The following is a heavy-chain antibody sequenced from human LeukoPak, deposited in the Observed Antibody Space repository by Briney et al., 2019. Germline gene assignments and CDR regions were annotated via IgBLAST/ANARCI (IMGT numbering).Heavy chain of an antibody. Sequence: PSETLSLTCTVSGGSISSYYWSWIRRPPGKGLEWIGYIYYSGSTNYNPSLKSRVTISVDTSKNQFSLKLSSVTAADTAVYYCASTPEIYCSGGSCYSGWGWFDPWGQGTLVTVSS. CDR2: IYYSGST. D-gene: IGHD2-15*01. CDR1: GGSISSYY. CDR3: ASTPEIYCSGGSCYSGWGWFDP. V-gene: IGHV4-59*01. J-gene: IGHJ5*02.